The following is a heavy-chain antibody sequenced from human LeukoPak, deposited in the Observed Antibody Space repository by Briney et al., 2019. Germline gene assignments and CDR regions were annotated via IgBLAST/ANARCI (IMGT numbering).Heavy chain of an antibody. V-gene: IGHV1-2*02. CDR3: ARGWQINSSGGFVDP. CDR2: INPSSGAT. J-gene: IGHJ5*02. Sequence: ASLKVSCQASGYGFTDYCIHWIRQAPGRGLEWMGWINPSSGATIYAQKFQGRVTMTRDIFSTTAYMEINSLVSDDTAVYYCARGWQINSSGGFVDPWGQGTLVTVSS. D-gene: IGHD6-6*01. CDR1: GYGFTDYC.